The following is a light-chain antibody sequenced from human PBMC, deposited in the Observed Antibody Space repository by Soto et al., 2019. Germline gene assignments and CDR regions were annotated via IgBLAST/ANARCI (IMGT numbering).Light chain of an antibody. V-gene: IGLV2-14*01. CDR2: DVS. CDR1: SSDVGGYNY. J-gene: IGLJ2*01. CDR3: SSDTSSSTSVV. Sequence: QSALTQPASVSGSPGQSITISCTGTSSDVGGYNYVSWYQQHPGKAPKLMIYDVSKRPSGVSNRFSGFKSGNTASLTISGLQAEDEADYYCSSDTSSSTSVVFGGGTKLTV.